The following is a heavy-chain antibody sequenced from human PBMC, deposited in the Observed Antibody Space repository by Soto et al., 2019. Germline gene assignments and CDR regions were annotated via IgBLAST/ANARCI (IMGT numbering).Heavy chain of an antibody. CDR2: ISSNGGST. J-gene: IGHJ6*02. D-gene: IGHD2-2*01. Sequence: GGSLRLSWSASGFTFSSYAMHWVRQAPGKGLEYVSAISSNGGSTYYADSVKGRFTISRDNSKNTLYLQMSSLRAEDTAVYYCVNLGYCSSASVPPVVCYSYGMDVWGPGTTVTVSS. CDR3: VNLGYCSSASVPPVVCYSYGMDV. CDR1: GFTFSSYA. V-gene: IGHV3-64D*08.